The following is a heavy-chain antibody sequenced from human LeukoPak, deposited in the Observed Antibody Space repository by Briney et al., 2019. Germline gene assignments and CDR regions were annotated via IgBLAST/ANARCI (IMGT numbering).Heavy chain of an antibody. CDR2: IYPGDSDT. D-gene: IGHD3-22*01. J-gene: IGHJ1*01. CDR3: ASLVGSSGYYYGEYFQH. Sequence: GESLKISCMGSGYSFTSYWIGWVRQMPGKGLEWMGIIYPGDSDTRYSPSFQGQVTISADKSISTAYLQWSSLKASDTAMYYCASLVGSSGYYYGEYFQHWGQGTLVTVSS. V-gene: IGHV5-51*01. CDR1: GYSFTSYW.